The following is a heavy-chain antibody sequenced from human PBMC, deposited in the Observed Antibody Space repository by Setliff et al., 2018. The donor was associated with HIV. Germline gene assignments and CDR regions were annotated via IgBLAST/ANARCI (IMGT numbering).Heavy chain of an antibody. Sequence: SETLSLTCTVSGGSISSGSYYWSWIRQPAGKGLEWIGRIYTSGSTNYNPSLKSRVTISVDTSKNQFSLKLSSVTAADTAVYYCARITMVRGVYYSMDVWGQETTVTVSS. CDR2: IYTSGST. V-gene: IGHV4-61*02. CDR3: ARITMVRGVYYSMDV. CDR1: GGSISSGSYY. J-gene: IGHJ6*02. D-gene: IGHD3-10*01.